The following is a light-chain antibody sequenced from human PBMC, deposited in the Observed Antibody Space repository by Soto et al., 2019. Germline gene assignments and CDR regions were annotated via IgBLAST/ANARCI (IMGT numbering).Light chain of an antibody. J-gene: IGKJ5*01. CDR2: GAS. CDR1: QSVDIN. CDR3: QQRSDWPPIT. V-gene: IGKV3-15*01. Sequence: EIVLTQSPATLSVSPGERVTLSCRASQSVDINLAWYQQKPGQAPRLLIYGASTRATDMPGRFSGRGSGTEFTLTISSLEPEDFAVYYCQQRSDWPPITFGQGTRLEI.